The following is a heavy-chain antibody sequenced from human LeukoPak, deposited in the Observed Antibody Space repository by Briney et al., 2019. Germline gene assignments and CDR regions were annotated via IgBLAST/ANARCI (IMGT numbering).Heavy chain of an antibody. J-gene: IGHJ3*02. D-gene: IGHD6-19*01. CDR2: IYYSGST. V-gene: IGHV4-39*01. Sequence: SETLSLTCTVSGGSISSSSYYWGWIRQPPGKGLEWIGSIYYSGSTYYNPSLKRRVTISVDTSKNQFSLKLSSVTAADTAVYYCARSSRQWLVIVRAFDIWGQGTMVTVSS. CDR3: ARSSRQWLVIVRAFDI. CDR1: GGSISSSSYY.